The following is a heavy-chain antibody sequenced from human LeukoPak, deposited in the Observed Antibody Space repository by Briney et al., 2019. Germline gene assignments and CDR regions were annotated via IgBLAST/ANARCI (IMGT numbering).Heavy chain of an antibody. D-gene: IGHD5-12*01. J-gene: IGHJ4*02. V-gene: IGHV4-31*03. Sequence: SETLSLTCTVSGGSISSGGYYWSWIRQHPWKGLEWIGYIYYSGSTYYNPSLKSRVTISVDTSKNQFSLKLSSVTAADTAVYYCASSGSGYDWRYWGQGTLVTVSS. CDR3: ASSGSGYDWRY. CDR1: GGSISSGGYY. CDR2: IYYSGST.